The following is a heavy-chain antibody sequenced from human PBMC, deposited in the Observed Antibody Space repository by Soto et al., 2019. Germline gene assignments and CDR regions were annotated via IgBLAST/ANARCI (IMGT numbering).Heavy chain of an antibody. CDR1: GGSISSSY. V-gene: IGHV4-59*01. D-gene: IGHD4-4*01. CDR2: IYYSGST. Sequence: PSETLSLTCTVSGGSISSSYWSWIRQPPGKGLEWIGYIYYSGSTSYNPSLKSRVTISVDTTKNQISLKLSSVTAADTAVYYCARGGDDYNLGGFDIWGQGTMVTVS. J-gene: IGHJ3*02. CDR3: ARGGDDYNLGGFDI.